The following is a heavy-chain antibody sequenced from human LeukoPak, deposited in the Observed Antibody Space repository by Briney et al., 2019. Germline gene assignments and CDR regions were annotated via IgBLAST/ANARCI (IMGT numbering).Heavy chain of an antibody. CDR1: GGTFISYA. CDR2: IIPIFGAA. D-gene: IGHD3-22*01. V-gene: IGHV1-69*01. Sequence: SVKVSCKASGGTFISYAISWVRQAPGQGLEWMGGIIPIFGAANYAQKFQGRVTITADESTSTAYMELSSLRSEDTAVYYCARVIYYYYDSLGFNDYWGQGTLVTVSS. CDR3: ARVIYYYYDSLGFNDY. J-gene: IGHJ4*02.